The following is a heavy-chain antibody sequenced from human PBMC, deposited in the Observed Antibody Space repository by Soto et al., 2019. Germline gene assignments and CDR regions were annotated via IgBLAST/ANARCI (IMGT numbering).Heavy chain of an antibody. CDR3: ARSPTLPAAMSNNWNYVPYYYYMDV. D-gene: IGHD1-7*01. Sequence: SETLSLTCTVSGGSISSYYWSWIRQPPGKGLEWIGYIYYSGSTNYNPSLKSRVTISVDTSKNQFSLKLGSVTAADTAVYYCARSPTLPAAMSNNWNYVPYYYYMDVWGKGTTVTVSS. J-gene: IGHJ6*03. CDR2: IYYSGST. V-gene: IGHV4-59*08. CDR1: GGSISSYY.